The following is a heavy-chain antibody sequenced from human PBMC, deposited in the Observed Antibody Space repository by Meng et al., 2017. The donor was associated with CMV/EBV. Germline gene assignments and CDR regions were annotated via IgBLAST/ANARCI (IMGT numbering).Heavy chain of an antibody. J-gene: IGHJ6*02. Sequence: GESLKISCAASGFTFSDYYMSWIRQAPGKGLEWVAVISYDGSNKYYADSVKGRFTISRDNSKNTLYLQMNSLRAEDTAVYYCARDLHYYGSGSYYNHYYYYYGMDVWGQGTTVTVSS. CDR2: ISYDGSNK. CDR3: ARDLHYYGSGSYYNHYYYYYGMDV. V-gene: IGHV3-30-3*01. CDR1: GFTFSDYY. D-gene: IGHD3-10*01.